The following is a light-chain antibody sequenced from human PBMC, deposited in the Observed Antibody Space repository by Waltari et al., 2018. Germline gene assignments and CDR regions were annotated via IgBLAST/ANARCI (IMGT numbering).Light chain of an antibody. J-gene: IGLJ1*01. Sequence: QSALTQPASVSGSPGQSITISCTGTSNDVGSYNLVSWYQQHPGKAPKLMIYEGSQRPSGVSNRFSGSKSGNMASLTISGLQAEDEADYYCCSYAGSSSYVFGTGTKVTVL. V-gene: IGLV2-23*01. CDR2: EGS. CDR3: CSYAGSSSYV. CDR1: SNDVGSYNL.